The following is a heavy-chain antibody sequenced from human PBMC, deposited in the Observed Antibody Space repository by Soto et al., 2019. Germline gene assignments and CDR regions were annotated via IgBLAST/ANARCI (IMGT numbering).Heavy chain of an antibody. J-gene: IGHJ6*03. V-gene: IGHV3-48*01. CDR1: GFTFSSYS. CDR2: ISSSSSTI. D-gene: IGHD4-4*01. Sequence: EVQLVESGGGLVQPGGSLRLSCAASGFTFSSYSMNWVRQAPGKGLEWVSYISSSSSTIYYADSVKGRFTISRDNAKNSLYLQMNSLRAEDTAVYYCARDTVDYYYYYMDVWGKGTTVSVSS. CDR3: ARDTVDYYYYYMDV.